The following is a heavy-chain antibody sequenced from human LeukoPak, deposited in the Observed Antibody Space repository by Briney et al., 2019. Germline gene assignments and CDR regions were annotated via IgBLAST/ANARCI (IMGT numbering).Heavy chain of an antibody. J-gene: IGHJ6*03. CDR1: GGSISSGSYY. CDR2: IYYSGST. CDR3: ARSPDYGDYYYYYMDV. D-gene: IGHD4-17*01. V-gene: IGHV4-39*07. Sequence: PSETLSLTCTVSGGSISSGSYYWGWIRQPPGKGLEWIGSIYYSGSTYYNPSLKSRVTISVDTSKNQFSLKLSSVTAADTAVYYCARSPDYGDYYYYYMDVWGKGTTVTVSS.